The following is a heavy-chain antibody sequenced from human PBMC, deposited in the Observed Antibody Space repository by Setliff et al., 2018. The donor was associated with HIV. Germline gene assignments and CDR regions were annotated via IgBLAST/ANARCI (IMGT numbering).Heavy chain of an antibody. D-gene: IGHD6-13*01. Sequence: GGSLRLSCAASGFTFSTYPMSWVRQAPGKGLEWVSGISGSGGSTYYADSVKGRFTISRDNSKNTLYLQMNSLRVEDTAIYYCAKAPGWVFTYGMDVWGQGTLVTVSS. CDR2: ISGSGGST. CDR1: GFTFSTYP. V-gene: IGHV3-23*01. J-gene: IGHJ6*02. CDR3: AKAPGWVFTYGMDV.